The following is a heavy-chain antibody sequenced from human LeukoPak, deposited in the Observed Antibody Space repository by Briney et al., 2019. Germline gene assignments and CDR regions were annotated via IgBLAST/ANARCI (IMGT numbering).Heavy chain of an antibody. V-gene: IGHV3-7*01. CDR1: GFHFTTYW. D-gene: IGHD2-15*01. J-gene: IGHJ6*02. Sequence: GGSLRLSCAVSGFHFTTYWVTWVRQTPGKGLEWVANIKQDGSEKYYVDSVKGRFTISRDNAKNSLYLQMNSLRAEDTAVYYCARGLYCSGGSCSYYYYYGMDVWGQGTTVTVSS. CDR2: IKQDGSEK. CDR3: ARGLYCSGGSCSYYYYYGMDV.